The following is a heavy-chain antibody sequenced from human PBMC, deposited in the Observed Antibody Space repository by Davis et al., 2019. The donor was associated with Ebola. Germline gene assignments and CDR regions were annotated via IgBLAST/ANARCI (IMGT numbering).Heavy chain of an antibody. CDR3: ARGTDGYNPGGYFDS. CDR1: GYIFTDYW. V-gene: IGHV5-51*01. D-gene: IGHD5-24*01. J-gene: IGHJ4*02. Sequence: GESLKISCKGSGYIFTDYWIDWVRQMPGKGLECMGIIFPGDSDTRYSPSFQGQVTISADKSITTAYLQWSSLKASDTAMYYCARGTDGYNPGGYFDSWGQGTLVTVSS. CDR2: IFPGDSDT.